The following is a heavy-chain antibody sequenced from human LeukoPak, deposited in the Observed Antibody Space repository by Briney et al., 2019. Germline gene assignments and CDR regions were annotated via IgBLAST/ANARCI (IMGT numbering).Heavy chain of an antibody. Sequence: QTGGSLRLSCAASGFTFSSYAITWVRQAPGKGLAWVSGISGSGGSTYYADSVKGRFTISRDKSKNTLYLQMNSLRAEDTAVYYCAREIAADRGFDSWGQGSLVTVSS. CDR1: GFTFSSYA. CDR3: AREIAADRGFDS. J-gene: IGHJ4*02. V-gene: IGHV3-23*01. D-gene: IGHD6-6*01. CDR2: ISGSGGST.